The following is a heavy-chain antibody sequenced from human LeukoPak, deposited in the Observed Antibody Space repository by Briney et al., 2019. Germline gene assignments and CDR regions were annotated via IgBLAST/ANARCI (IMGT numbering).Heavy chain of an antibody. V-gene: IGHV3-30*04. CDR3: ARAVIGPDY. J-gene: IGHJ4*02. CDR1: GFTFSSYA. Sequence: GRSLRLSCAASGFTFSSYAMHWFRQAPGKGLEWVAVISYDGSNKYYADSVKGRFTISRDNSKNTLYLQMNSLRAEDTAVYYCARAVIGPDYWGQGTLVTVSS. D-gene: IGHD3-16*02. CDR2: ISYDGSNK.